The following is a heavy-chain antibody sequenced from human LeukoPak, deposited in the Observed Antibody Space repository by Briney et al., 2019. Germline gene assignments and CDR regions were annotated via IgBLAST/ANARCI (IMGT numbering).Heavy chain of an antibody. D-gene: IGHD3-10*01. Sequence: ASVKVSCKASGYTFTRYYLHWVRQAPGQGLEGMGWINPNSGGTNYAQKFRGRVIMTRDTSISTAYMELRSLSSDDTAVYFCARDYSGSGSYYVIFDYWGQGTLVTVSS. CDR1: GYTFTRYY. V-gene: IGHV1-2*02. J-gene: IGHJ4*02. CDR2: INPNSGGT. CDR3: ARDYSGSGSYYVIFDY.